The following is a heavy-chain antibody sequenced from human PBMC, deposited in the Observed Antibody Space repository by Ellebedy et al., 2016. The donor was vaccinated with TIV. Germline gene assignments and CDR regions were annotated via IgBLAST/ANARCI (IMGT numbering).Heavy chain of an antibody. CDR2: ISTAGGST. CDR1: GFTFSNYP. J-gene: IGHJ4*02. D-gene: IGHD2-21*01. CDR3: AKDWEVGVAFDY. Sequence: GESLKISXAASGFTFSNYPMNWVRQAPGKGLEWVSAISTAGGSTYYADSVKGRFTISRDNSKNTLYVQMNSLRVEDTAVYYCAKDWEVGVAFDYWGQGTLVTVSS. V-gene: IGHV3-23*01.